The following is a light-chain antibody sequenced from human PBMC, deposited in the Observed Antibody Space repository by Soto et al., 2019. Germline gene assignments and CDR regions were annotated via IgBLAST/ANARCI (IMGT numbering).Light chain of an antibody. J-gene: IGKJ1*01. CDR1: QSVSNNY. V-gene: IGKV3-20*01. Sequence: VLTQSPGTLSLSPGERATLSCRASQSVSNNYLAWYQQRSGQAPRLLIYGASNRATGIPDRFSGSGSGTDFTLTVSRLEPEDFAVYYCQQYGNSPTWTFGQGTKVEIK. CDR3: QQYGNSPTWT. CDR2: GAS.